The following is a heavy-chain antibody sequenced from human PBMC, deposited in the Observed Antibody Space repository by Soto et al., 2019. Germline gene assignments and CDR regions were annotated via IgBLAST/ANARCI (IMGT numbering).Heavy chain of an antibody. Sequence: QVQLVESGGGVVQPGRSLRLSCAASGFTFSSYGMHWVRQAPGKGLEWVAVISYDGSNKYYADSVKGRFTISRDNSKNTLYLQMNSLRAEDTAVYYCAKQGVGGWLYFDYWGXGXXXXVPS. D-gene: IGHD2-15*01. CDR1: GFTFSSYG. CDR2: ISYDGSNK. V-gene: IGHV3-30*18. CDR3: AKQGVGGWLYFDY. J-gene: IGHJ4*01.